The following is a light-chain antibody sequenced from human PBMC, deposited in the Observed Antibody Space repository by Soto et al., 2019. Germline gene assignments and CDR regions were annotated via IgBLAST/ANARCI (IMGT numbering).Light chain of an antibody. Sequence: EIVMTQSPATLSVSPGERATLSCRASQNIGGTLAWYQQKPGQPPRLLFYGASTRATGIPARFSGSGSGTEFTLTISSVQSEDFAVSYCQQVHNWPPITFGGGTKVEI. CDR3: QQVHNWPPIT. CDR1: QNIGGT. J-gene: IGKJ4*01. CDR2: GAS. V-gene: IGKV3-15*01.